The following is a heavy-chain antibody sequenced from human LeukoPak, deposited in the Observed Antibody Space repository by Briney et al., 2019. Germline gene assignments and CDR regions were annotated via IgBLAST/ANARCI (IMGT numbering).Heavy chain of an antibody. D-gene: IGHD3-10*01. V-gene: IGHV3-13*05. CDR3: ARGLTGITMVRGAPRYYYGMDV. CDR2: IGTADDP. J-gene: IGHJ6*02. Sequence: PGGSLRLSCAASGFTFSSYDMHWVRQATGKGLEWVSAIGTADDPYYPGSVKGRFTISRENAKNSLYLQMNSLRAGDTAVYYCARGLTGITMVRGAPRYYYGMDVWGQGTTVAVSS. CDR1: GFTFSSYD.